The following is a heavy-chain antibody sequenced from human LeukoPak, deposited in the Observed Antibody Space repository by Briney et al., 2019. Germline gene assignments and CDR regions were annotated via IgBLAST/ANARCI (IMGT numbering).Heavy chain of an antibody. CDR3: ARGPTWSGDFYYFDY. CDR1: GYTFPSYD. D-gene: IGHD3-3*01. J-gene: IGHJ4*01. V-gene: IGHV1-8*02. Sequence: ASVKVSCKASGYTFPSYDINWVRQATGQGLEWMGWMNPNSGNTGYAQKFQGRVTITRNTSISTAYMELSSLRSEDTAVYYCARGPTWSGDFYYFDYWGRGTLVTVSS. CDR2: MNPNSGNT.